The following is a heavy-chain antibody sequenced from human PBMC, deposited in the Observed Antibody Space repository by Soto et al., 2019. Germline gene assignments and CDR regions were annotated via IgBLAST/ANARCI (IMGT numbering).Heavy chain of an antibody. J-gene: IGHJ3*02. V-gene: IGHV1-69*01. CDR2: IIPIFGTA. CDR3: ARERGIAARPRPALGRSFDI. Sequence: QVQLVQSGAEVKKPGSSVKVSCKASGGTFSSYAISWVRQAPGQGLEWMGGIIPIFGTANYAQKFQGRVKITAEESTSTAYMELSSLRSEDTAVYYCARERGIAARPRPALGRSFDIWGQGTMVTVSS. CDR1: GGTFSSYA. D-gene: IGHD6-6*01.